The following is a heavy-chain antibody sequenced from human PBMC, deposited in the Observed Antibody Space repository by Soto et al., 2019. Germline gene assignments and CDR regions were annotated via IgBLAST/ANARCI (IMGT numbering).Heavy chain of an antibody. CDR3: ARETGPNARLGWFDP. Sequence: SETLSLTCTASGSSFSAASYYSGWIRHPPGKGLEWIGYIYYSGSTNYNPSHKSRVTISVDTSKNQFSLKLSSVTAADTAVYYCARETGPNARLGWFDPWGQGTLVTVSS. CDR1: GSSFSAASYY. V-gene: IGHV4-61*01. CDR2: IYYSGST. J-gene: IGHJ5*02.